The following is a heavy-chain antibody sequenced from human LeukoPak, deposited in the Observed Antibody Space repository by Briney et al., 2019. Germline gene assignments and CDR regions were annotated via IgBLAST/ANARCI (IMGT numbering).Heavy chain of an antibody. CDR3: ARADYDSSGYGY. D-gene: IGHD3-22*01. V-gene: IGHV3-53*01. CDR2: IYSGGST. CDR1: GFTVSSNY. Sequence: GGSLRLSCAASGFTVSSNYMSCVRQAPGKGLEWVSVIYSGGSTYYADSVKGRFTISRDNSKNTLYLQMNSLRAEDTAVYYCARADYDSSGYGYWGQGTLVTVSS. J-gene: IGHJ4*02.